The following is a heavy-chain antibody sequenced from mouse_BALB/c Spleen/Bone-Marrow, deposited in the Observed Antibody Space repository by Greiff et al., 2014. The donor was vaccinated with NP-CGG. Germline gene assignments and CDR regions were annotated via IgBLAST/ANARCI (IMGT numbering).Heavy chain of an antibody. D-gene: IGHD2-3*01. Sequence: EVKLEESGGDLVKPGGSLKLSCAASGFTFSNYGMSWVRQTPDKRLEWVATISSGGSYTYYPDSVKGRSTISRDNAKNTLYLQMSSLKSEDTAMYYCARRDGGPMDYWGQGTSVTVSS. CDR3: ARRDGGPMDY. CDR1: GFTFSNYG. J-gene: IGHJ4*01. CDR2: ISSGGSYT. V-gene: IGHV5-6*02.